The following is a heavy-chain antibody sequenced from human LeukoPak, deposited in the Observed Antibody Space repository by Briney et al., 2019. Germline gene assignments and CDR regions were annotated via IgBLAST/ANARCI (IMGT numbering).Heavy chain of an antibody. J-gene: IGHJ6*03. CDR2: ISGSGGST. Sequence: HPGGSLRLSCAASGFTFSSYAMSWVREAPGKGLEWVSAISGSGGSTYYADSVKGRFTISRDNSKNTLYLQMNSLRAEDTAVYYCAKEGARPTGYYYYMDVWGKGTTVTVSS. CDR3: AKEGARPTGYYYYMDV. V-gene: IGHV3-23*01. CDR1: GFTFSSYA.